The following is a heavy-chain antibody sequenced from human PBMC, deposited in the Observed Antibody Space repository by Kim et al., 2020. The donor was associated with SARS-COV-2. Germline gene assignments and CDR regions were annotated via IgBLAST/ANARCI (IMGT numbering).Heavy chain of an antibody. Sequence: ASVKVSCKASGYTFTGYYMHWVRQAPGQGLEWMGWINPNSGGTNYAQKFQGRVTMTRDTSISTAYMELSRLRSDDTAVYYCARVIQSRSGYYYVPGYWGQGTLVTVSS. D-gene: IGHD3-22*01. CDR3: ARVIQSRSGYYYVPGY. CDR1: GYTFTGYY. V-gene: IGHV1-2*02. CDR2: INPNSGGT. J-gene: IGHJ4*02.